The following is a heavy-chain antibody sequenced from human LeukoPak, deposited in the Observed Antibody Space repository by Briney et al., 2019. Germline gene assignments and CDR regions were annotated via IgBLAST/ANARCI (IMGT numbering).Heavy chain of an antibody. D-gene: IGHD2-15*01. J-gene: IGHJ3*02. V-gene: IGHV3-74*01. CDR3: ARTGSGGDLDI. CDR1: GFTFSNRW. CDR2: INGDGTST. Sequence: GGSLRLSCAASGFTFSNRWLHWVRQAPGKGLVWVSRINGDGTSTIYADSVKGRFTISRDNAKSTVYLQMNSLRAEDTAVYYCARTGSGGDLDIWGQGTMVTVSS.